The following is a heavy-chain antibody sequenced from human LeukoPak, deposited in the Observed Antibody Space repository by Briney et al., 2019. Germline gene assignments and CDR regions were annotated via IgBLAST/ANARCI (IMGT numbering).Heavy chain of an antibody. CDR3: ARDLVSGDYTYAFDI. V-gene: IGHV1-69*01. CDR2: IIPIFGTA. J-gene: IGHJ3*02. CDR1: GGTFSSYA. D-gene: IGHD4-11*01. Sequence: GSSVKVSCKASGGTFSSYAISWVRQAPGQGLEWMGGIIPIFGTANYAQKFQGRATITADESTSTAYMELSSLRSEDTAAYYCARDLVSGDYTYAFDIWGQGTMVTVSS.